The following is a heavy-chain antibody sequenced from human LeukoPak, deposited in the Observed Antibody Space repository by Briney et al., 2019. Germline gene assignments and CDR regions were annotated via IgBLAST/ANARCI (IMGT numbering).Heavy chain of an antibody. Sequence: GGSLRLSCAASGFTFSSYAMHWVRQAPGKGLEWVAVISYDGSNKYYADSVKGRFTISRDNSKNTLYLQMNSLRAEDTAVYYCARDERQQLYEGAFDIWGQGTMVTVSS. CDR3: ARDERQQLYEGAFDI. J-gene: IGHJ3*02. CDR2: ISYDGSNK. CDR1: GFTFSSYA. V-gene: IGHV3-30*04. D-gene: IGHD6-13*01.